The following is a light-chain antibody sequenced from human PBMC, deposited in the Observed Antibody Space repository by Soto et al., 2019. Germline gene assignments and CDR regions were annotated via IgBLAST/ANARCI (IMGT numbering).Light chain of an antibody. CDR3: QQYNNWPLT. Sequence: MAQSPATLSVSPGERVTLSCRASQSVSSNLAWYQQKPGQAPRLLIYTASTRATGIPARFSGSGSGTEFTLTISSLQSEDFAVYYCQQYNNWPLTFGGGTKV. V-gene: IGKV3-15*01. CDR2: TAS. CDR1: QSVSSN. J-gene: IGKJ4*01.